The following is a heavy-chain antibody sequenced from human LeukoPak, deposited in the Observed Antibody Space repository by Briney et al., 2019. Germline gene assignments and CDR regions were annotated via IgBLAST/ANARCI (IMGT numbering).Heavy chain of an antibody. CDR2: INPNSGGT. V-gene: IGHV1-2*06. J-gene: IGHJ4*02. CDR3: ARGIQLWLVDY. CDR1: GYTFTGYY. D-gene: IGHD5-18*01. Sequence: ASVKVSCKASGYTFTGYYMHWVRQAPGQGLEWMGRINPNSGGTSYAQKFQGRVTMTRDTSISTAYMELSRLRSDDTAVYYCARGIQLWLVDYWGPGTLVTVSS.